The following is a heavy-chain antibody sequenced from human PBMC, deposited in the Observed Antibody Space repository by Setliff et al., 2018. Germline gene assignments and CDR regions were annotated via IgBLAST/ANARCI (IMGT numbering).Heavy chain of an antibody. J-gene: IGHJ4*02. V-gene: IGHV4-4*02. D-gene: IGHD1-1*01. CDR3: AKGGGRYHSDS. Sequence: SETLSLTCAVSGVPINSLNWWTWVRQSPGKGLEWIGYIYHDGNDKFNPSVHYSPSLKSRVTISIDKSNNQFSLKLTSMTAADTAVYYCAKGGGRYHSDSWGQGILVTVSS. CDR1: GVPINSLNW. CDR2: IYHDGND.